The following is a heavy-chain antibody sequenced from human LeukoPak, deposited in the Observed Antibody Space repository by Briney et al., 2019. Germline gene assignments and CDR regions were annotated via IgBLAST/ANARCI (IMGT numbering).Heavy chain of an antibody. J-gene: IGHJ4*02. CDR3: AKWGDYDILTGYYDSDY. V-gene: IGHV3-23*01. CDR1: GFTFSNYA. CDR2: VSGRDDST. D-gene: IGHD3-9*01. Sequence: GGSLRLSCAASGFTFSNYAMSWVRQAPGKGLEWVSAVSGRDDSTYYADSVKGRFTIFRDNSKNTLYLQMNSLRAEDTAVYYCAKWGDYDILTGYYDSDYWGQGTLVTVSS.